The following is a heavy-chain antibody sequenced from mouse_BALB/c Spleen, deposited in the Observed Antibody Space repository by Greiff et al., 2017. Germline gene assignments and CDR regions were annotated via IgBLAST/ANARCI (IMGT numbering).Heavy chain of an antibody. CDR2: IDPSDSYT. CDR1: GYTFTSYW. Sequence: QVQLQQPGAELVKPGASVKLSCKASGYTFTSYWMHWVKQRPGQGLEWIGEIDPSDSYTNYNQKFKGKATLTVDKSSSTAYMQLSSLTSEDSAVYYCARGEGKYFDVWGAGTTVTVSS. J-gene: IGHJ1*01. CDR3: ARGEGKYFDV. V-gene: IGHV1-69*02.